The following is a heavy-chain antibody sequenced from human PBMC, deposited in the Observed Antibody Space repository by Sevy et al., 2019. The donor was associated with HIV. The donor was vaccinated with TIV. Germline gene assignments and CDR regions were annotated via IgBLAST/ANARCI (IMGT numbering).Heavy chain of an antibody. D-gene: IGHD3-9*01. Sequence: GGSLRLSCAASGFTFSSYWMSWVRQAPGKGLEWVANIKQDGSEKYYVDSVKGRFTTSRDNAKNSLYLQMNSLRAEDTAVYYCARDHTYYDILTGYLQRNYYYYGMDVWGQGTTVTVSS. V-gene: IGHV3-7*01. J-gene: IGHJ6*02. CDR1: GFTFSSYW. CDR3: ARDHTYYDILTGYLQRNYYYYGMDV. CDR2: IKQDGSEK.